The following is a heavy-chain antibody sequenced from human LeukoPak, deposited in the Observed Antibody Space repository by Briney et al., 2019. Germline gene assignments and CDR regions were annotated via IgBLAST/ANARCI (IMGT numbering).Heavy chain of an antibody. CDR2: IYYSGST. CDR1: GSSLSSYY. Sequence: SETLSLTCTVSGSSLSSYYWSWIRQPPGKGLEWIGYIYYSGSTNYNPSLKSRVTISVDTSKNQFSLKLSSVTAADTAVYYCARTYQSSSWANLEYWGQGTLVTVSS. D-gene: IGHD6-13*01. J-gene: IGHJ4*02. CDR3: ARTYQSSSWANLEY. V-gene: IGHV4-59*01.